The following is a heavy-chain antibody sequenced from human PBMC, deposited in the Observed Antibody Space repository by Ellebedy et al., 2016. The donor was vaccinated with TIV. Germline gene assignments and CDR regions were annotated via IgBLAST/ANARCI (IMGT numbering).Heavy chain of an antibody. Sequence: GRFTISRDNARNSLYLQMTSLRAEDTAAYYCARDNWNGLASDYWGQGTLVTVSS. D-gene: IGHD1-20*01. V-gene: IGHV3-21*06. J-gene: IGHJ4*02. CDR3: ARDNWNGLASDY.